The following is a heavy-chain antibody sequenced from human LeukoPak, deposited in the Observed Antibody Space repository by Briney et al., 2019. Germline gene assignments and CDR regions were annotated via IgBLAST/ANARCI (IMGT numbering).Heavy chain of an antibody. CDR2: INPNSGGT. V-gene: IGHV1-2*02. CDR3: ARGRVDHMIVVAITGELYAFDI. J-gene: IGHJ3*02. Sequence: GASAKVSCKASGYTFTGYYMHWVRQAPGQGLEWMGWINPNSGGTNYAQKFQGRVTMTRDTSISTAYMELSRLRSDDTAVYYCARGRVDHMIVVAITGELYAFDIWGQGTMVTVSS. CDR1: GYTFTGYY. D-gene: IGHD3-22*01.